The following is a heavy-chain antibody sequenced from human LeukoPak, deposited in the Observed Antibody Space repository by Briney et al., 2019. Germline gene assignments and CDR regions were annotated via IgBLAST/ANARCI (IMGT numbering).Heavy chain of an antibody. CDR1: GYTFTIYF. CDR2: IDPSDGST. V-gene: IGHV1-46*01. J-gene: IGHJ6*02. Sequence: ASVKVSCKASGYTFTIYFIHWVRQAPGQRLEWMGIIDPSDGSTNYAQNFQGRVTMTRDTATTTVYMELSSLRSEDTAVYYCARFATAGIYDYVMDVWGQGTTVTVSS. CDR3: ARFATAGIYDYVMDV. D-gene: IGHD6-13*01.